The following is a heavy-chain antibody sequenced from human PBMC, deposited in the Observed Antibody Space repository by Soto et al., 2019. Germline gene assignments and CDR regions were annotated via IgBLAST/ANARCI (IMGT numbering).Heavy chain of an antibody. V-gene: IGHV3-30-3*01. Sequence: PGGSLRLSCAASGFTFSSYAMHWVRQAPGKGLEWVAVISYDGSNKYYADSVKGRFTISRDNSKNTLYLQMNSLRAEDTAVYYCARVTEVVWERLRLGWFDSWGQGTLVTVSS. CDR2: ISYDGSNK. CDR1: GFTFSSYA. D-gene: IGHD1-26*01. J-gene: IGHJ5*01. CDR3: ARVTEVVWERLRLGWFDS.